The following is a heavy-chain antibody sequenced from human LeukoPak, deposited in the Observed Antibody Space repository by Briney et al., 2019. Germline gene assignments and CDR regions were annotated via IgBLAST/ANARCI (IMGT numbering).Heavy chain of an antibody. D-gene: IGHD4-17*01. CDR3: ARGPVTRFEI. J-gene: IGHJ3*02. Sequence: GGSLRLSCAASGFTFSSYVMYWVRQAPGKGLEFVSAITTNGGSTYYASSVKGRFTISRDNSNNTLYLQMNSLRAEDTAVYYCARGPVTRFEIWGQGTMVTVSS. CDR1: GFTFSSYV. CDR2: ITTNGGST. V-gene: IGHV3-64*01.